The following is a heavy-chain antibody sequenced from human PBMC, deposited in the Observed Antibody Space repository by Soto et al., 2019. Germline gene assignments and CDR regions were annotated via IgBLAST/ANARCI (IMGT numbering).Heavy chain of an antibody. V-gene: IGHV3-30*18. Sequence: GGSLRLSCAASGFTFSSYGMHWVRQAPGKGLEWVAVISYDGSNKYYADSVKGRFTISRDNSKNTLYLQMNSLRAEDTAVYYCAKEDDYVWGSYRYRLPYFDYWGQGTLVTVSS. CDR2: ISYDGSNK. D-gene: IGHD3-16*02. J-gene: IGHJ4*02. CDR1: GFTFSSYG. CDR3: AKEDDYVWGSYRYRLPYFDY.